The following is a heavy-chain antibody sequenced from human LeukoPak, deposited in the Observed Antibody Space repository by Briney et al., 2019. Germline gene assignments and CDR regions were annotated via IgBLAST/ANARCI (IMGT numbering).Heavy chain of an antibody. J-gene: IGHJ6*02. Sequence: SETLSLTCTVSGGSPSSYYWSWIRQPPGKGLEWIGYIYYSGSTNYNPSLKSRVTISVDTSKNQFSLKLSSVTAADTAVYYCARHASSGTYYYYGVEVWGQGTTVTVSS. D-gene: IGHD3-10*01. CDR2: IYYSGST. CDR1: GGSPSSYY. V-gene: IGHV4-59*08. CDR3: ARHASSGTYYYYGVEV.